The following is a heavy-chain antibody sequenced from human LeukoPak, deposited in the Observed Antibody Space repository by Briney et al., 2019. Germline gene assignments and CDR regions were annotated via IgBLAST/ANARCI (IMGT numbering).Heavy chain of an antibody. CDR1: GFTFSTYS. CDR2: ISGNGGDT. CDR3: AKDLGGEGGSGFPGY. Sequence: GGSLRLSCSASGFTFSTYSMTWVRQAPGKGLQWFSAISGNGGDTYYADSVKGRFTISRDNSKNTLYLQMNSLRAEDTAVYYCAKDLGGEGGSGFPGYWGQGTLVTVFS. D-gene: IGHD3-10*01. V-gene: IGHV3-23*01. J-gene: IGHJ4*02.